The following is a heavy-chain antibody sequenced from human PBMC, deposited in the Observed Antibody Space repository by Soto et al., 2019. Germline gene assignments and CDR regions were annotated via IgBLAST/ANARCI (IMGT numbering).Heavy chain of an antibody. CDR2: IYYSGST. CDR3: ARHRYSYGVYYFDY. Sequence: TVSGGSISSGDYYWSWIRQSPGKGLEWIGYIYYSGSTNYNPSLTSRVTISVDTSKNQFSLKLSSVTAADTAVYYCARHRYSYGVYYFDYWGQGTLVTVSS. D-gene: IGHD5-18*01. J-gene: IGHJ4*02. V-gene: IGHV4-30-4*01. CDR1: GGSISSGDYY.